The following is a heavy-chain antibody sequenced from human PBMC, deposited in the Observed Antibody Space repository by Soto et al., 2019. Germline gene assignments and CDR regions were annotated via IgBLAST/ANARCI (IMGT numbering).Heavy chain of an antibody. CDR1: GGTFSSYA. CDR2: IIPIFGTA. Sequence: ASVKVSCKASGGTFSSYAISWVRQAPGQGLEWMGGIIPIFGTANYAQKFQGRVTITADESTSTAYMELSSLRSEDTAVYYCASSRAAAIYYYGMDVWGQGTTVTVSS. D-gene: IGHD6-13*01. CDR3: ASSRAAAIYYYGMDV. V-gene: IGHV1-69*13. J-gene: IGHJ6*02.